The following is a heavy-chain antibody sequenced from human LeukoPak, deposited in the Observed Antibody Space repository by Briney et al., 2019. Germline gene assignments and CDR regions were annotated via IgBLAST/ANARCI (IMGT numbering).Heavy chain of an antibody. Sequence: ASVKVSCKASGGTFSSYAISWVRQAPGQGLEWMGRIIPILGIANYAQKFQGRVTITADKSTSTAYMELSSLRSEDTAVYYCAREEKGGGPPIAFDIWGQGTMVTVSS. CDR3: AREEKGGGPPIAFDI. D-gene: IGHD2-15*01. CDR2: IIPILGIA. V-gene: IGHV1-69*04. J-gene: IGHJ3*02. CDR1: GGTFSSYA.